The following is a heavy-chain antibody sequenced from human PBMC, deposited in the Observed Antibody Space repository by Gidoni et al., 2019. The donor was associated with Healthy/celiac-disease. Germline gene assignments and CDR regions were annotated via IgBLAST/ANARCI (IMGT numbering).Heavy chain of an antibody. J-gene: IGHJ6*02. CDR3: ARVGAVAGTNYYYGMDV. D-gene: IGHD6-19*01. CDR2: INPSGGST. CDR1: GYTFTSDY. Sequence: QVQLVQSGAEVKKPGASVKVSCKASGYTFTSDYMHWVRQAPGQGLEGMGIINPSGGSTSYAQKFQGRVTMTRDTSTITVYMELSSLRSEDTAVYYCARVGAVAGTNYYYGMDVWGQGTTVTVSS. V-gene: IGHV1-46*01.